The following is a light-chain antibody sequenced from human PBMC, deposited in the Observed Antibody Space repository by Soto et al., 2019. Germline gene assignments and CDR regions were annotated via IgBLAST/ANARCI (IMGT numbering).Light chain of an antibody. CDR3: QQSYITPPIT. CDR2: AAS. CDR1: QSVSRY. V-gene: IGKV1-39*01. Sequence: DVQMTQSPSSLSALVGDRVTITCRASQSVSRYLNWYQHKPGKAPKLLINAASNLRSGVPSRFSGSGSGTDFTLTIDGLQPEDFAFYYCQQSYITPPITFGQGTRLEVK. J-gene: IGKJ5*01.